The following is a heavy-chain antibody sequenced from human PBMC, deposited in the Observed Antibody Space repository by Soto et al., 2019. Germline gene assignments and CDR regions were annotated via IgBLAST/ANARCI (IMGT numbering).Heavy chain of an antibody. CDR2: MYYSGSM. V-gene: IGHV4-31*03. CDR3: ARDRTRNYGLEV. J-gene: IGHJ6*02. CDR1: GVSVSSGGYS. Sequence: SETLSLTCTVSGVSVSSGGYSWTWIRQHPGKGLEWIGYMYYSGSMYSNPSLKNRVTISVDTSKNQISLKLRSVTVADTAVYYCARDRTRNYGLEVWGRGTTVTVSS.